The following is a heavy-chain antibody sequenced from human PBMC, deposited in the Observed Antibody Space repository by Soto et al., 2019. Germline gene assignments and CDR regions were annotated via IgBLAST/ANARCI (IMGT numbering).Heavy chain of an antibody. D-gene: IGHD6-13*01. CDR1: GGSISRYY. J-gene: IGHJ6*02. Sequence: QVQLQESGPGLVKHSETLSLTCTVSGGSISRYYWSWIRQPAGKGLEWIGRIYTSGSTNYNPSLKSRVTMSVDTSKNQFALKLSSVTAADTAVYYCARDQRGGSWPNYYYYGMDVWGQGTTVTVSS. V-gene: IGHV4-4*07. CDR2: IYTSGST. CDR3: ARDQRGGSWPNYYYYGMDV.